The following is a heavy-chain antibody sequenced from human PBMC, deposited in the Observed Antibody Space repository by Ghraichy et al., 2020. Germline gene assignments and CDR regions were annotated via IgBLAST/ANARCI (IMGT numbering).Heavy chain of an antibody. J-gene: IGHJ4*02. CDR1: GFTFADYA. Sequence: GGSLRLSCAASGFTFADYAMHWVRQAPGKGLEWVSLISRDGGSTYYADSVKGRFTISRDNSKNSLYLQMNSLRAEDTALYYCATAVSGWQRTLAGWGQGTLVTVSS. D-gene: IGHD6-19*01. CDR3: ATAVSGWQRTLAG. CDR2: ISRDGGST. V-gene: IGHV3-43D*04.